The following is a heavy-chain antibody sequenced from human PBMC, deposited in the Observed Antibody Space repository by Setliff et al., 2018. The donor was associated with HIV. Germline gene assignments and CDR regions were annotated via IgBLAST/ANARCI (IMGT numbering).Heavy chain of an antibody. CDR1: GGSFSSYY. V-gene: IGHV4-34*01. Sequence: PSETLSLTCAVYGGSFSSYYWSWIRQPPGKGLEWIGSIYYSGRTYYNPSLKSRLTISVDTSKNQFSLKLSSVTAADTAVYYCAKGVAGLQYYYYYMDVWGKGTTVTVSS. CDR3: AKGVAGLQYYYYYMDV. D-gene: IGHD6-19*01. J-gene: IGHJ6*03. CDR2: IYYSGRT.